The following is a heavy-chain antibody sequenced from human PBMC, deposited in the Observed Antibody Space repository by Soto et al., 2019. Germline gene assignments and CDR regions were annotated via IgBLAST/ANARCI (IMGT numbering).Heavy chain of an antibody. CDR1: GASISGSY. D-gene: IGHD1-1*01. CDR2: IYATGTT. Sequence: SETLSLTCTVSGASISGSYWSWIRKSAGKGLEWIGRIYATGTTDYNPSLKSRVMMSVDTSKKQFSLRLRSVTAADTAVYYCVRDGTKTLRDWFDPWGQGISVTVSS. CDR3: VRDGTKTLRDWFDP. V-gene: IGHV4-4*07. J-gene: IGHJ5*02.